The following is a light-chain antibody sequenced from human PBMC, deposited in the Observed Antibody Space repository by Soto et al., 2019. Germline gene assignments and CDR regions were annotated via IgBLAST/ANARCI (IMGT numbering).Light chain of an antibody. Sequence: QSVLTQPPSVSAAPGQTVTISCSGSNSNVGSKYVSWYQHLPGTAPKLLIYNNNQRPSGIRDRFSGSRSGTSATLDITGLQTGDGAFYYCVVLDSSLGAAVFGGGTKLTVL. CDR1: NSNVGSKY. CDR3: VVLDSSLGAAV. CDR2: NNN. J-gene: IGLJ2*01. V-gene: IGLV1-51*01.